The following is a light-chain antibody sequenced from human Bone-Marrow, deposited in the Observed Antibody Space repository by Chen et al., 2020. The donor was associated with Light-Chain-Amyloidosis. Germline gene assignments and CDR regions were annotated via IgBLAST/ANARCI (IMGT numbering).Light chain of an antibody. CDR2: DDS. CDR3: QVWDRSSDRPV. CDR1: NIGSTS. J-gene: IGLJ3*02. V-gene: IGLV3-21*02. Sequence: SSVLTQPSSVSVAPGQTATIACGGNNIGSTSVHWYQQTPGQAPLLVVYDDSDRPSGIPERLSGSNSGNTATLTISRVEAGDEADYYCQVWDRSSDRPVFGGWTKLTVL.